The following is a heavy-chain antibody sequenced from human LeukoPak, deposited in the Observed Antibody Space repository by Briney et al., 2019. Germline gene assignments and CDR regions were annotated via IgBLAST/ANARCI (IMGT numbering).Heavy chain of an antibody. CDR3: ARAILSGYPDS. D-gene: IGHD3-3*01. Sequence: SETLSLTCAVYGGSFSGYYWSWIRQPPGKGLEWIGEINHSGSTNYNPSLKSRVTISVDTSKNQFSLKLSSVTAADTAVYYCARAILSGYPDSWGQGTLVIVFS. J-gene: IGHJ4*02. V-gene: IGHV4-34*01. CDR1: GGSFSGYY. CDR2: INHSGST.